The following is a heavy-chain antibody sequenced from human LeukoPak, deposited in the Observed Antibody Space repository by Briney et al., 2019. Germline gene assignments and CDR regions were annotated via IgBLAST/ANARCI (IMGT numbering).Heavy chain of an antibody. V-gene: IGHV3-53*01. J-gene: IGHJ4*02. CDR2: VYSGGST. Sequence: GGSLRLSCAASGFTVSTNYMNWVRQAPGKGLEWVSVVYSGGSTYYADSVKGRFTISRDNSKNTLYLQMSSLRAEDTAFYYCARGGYSSGWYRDWGQGTLVTVSS. CDR3: ARGGYSSGWYRD. D-gene: IGHD6-19*01. CDR1: GFTVSTNY.